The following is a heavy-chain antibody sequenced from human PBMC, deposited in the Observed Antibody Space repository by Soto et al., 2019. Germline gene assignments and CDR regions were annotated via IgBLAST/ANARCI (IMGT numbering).Heavy chain of an antibody. J-gene: IGHJ5*02. CDR3: ARDLGCSGGSCYSGISWFDP. D-gene: IGHD2-15*01. V-gene: IGHV1-69*13. CDR2: IIPIFGTA. Sequence: SVKVSCKASGGTFSSYAISWVRQAPGQGLEWMGGIIPIFGTANYAQKFQGRVTITADESTSTAYMELSSLRSEDTAVYYCARDLGCSGGSCYSGISWFDPWGQGTLVTVSS. CDR1: GGTFSSYA.